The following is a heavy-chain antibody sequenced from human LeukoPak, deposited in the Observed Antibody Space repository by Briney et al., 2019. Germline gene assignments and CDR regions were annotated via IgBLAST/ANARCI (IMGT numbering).Heavy chain of an antibody. CDR1: GYTFTSYG. CDR2: ISAYNGKT. Sequence: VASVKVSCKASGYTFTSYGISWVRQAPGQGLEWMGWISAYNGKTKYAQKLQGRVTMTTDTSTSTAYMELRSLRSDDTAVYYCARVSCSSTSCSPYYYYGMDVWGQGTTVTVSS. J-gene: IGHJ6*02. CDR3: ARVSCSSTSCSPYYYYGMDV. D-gene: IGHD2-2*01. V-gene: IGHV1-18*01.